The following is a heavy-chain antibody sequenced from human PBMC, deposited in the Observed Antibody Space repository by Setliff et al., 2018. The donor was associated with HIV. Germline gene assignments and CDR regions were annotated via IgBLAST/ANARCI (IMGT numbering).Heavy chain of an antibody. Sequence: PGGSLRLSCVASGFTFSSYEMNWVRQAPGKGLEWVSYIGSSGSTKYYADSVKGRFTISRDNAKNSLYLQMNSLRAEDRAVYYCAKQYCSSTSCREGYFDYWGQGTLVTVSS. D-gene: IGHD2-2*01. CDR1: GFTFSSYE. J-gene: IGHJ4*02. CDR2: IGSSGSTK. CDR3: AKQYCSSTSCREGYFDY. V-gene: IGHV3-48*03.